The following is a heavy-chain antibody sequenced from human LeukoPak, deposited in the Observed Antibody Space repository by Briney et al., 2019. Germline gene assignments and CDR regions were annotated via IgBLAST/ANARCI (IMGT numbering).Heavy chain of an antibody. Sequence: GGSLRLSCAASGFTFSTYAMTWVRKAQGRGWGWFSLISRGGDVTYYADSVKGRFTISRDSSKNTLYLQMHSLRAEDTAVYYCAARPGEVAVPYDYWGQGTLVTVSS. CDR3: AARPGEVAVPYDY. CDR1: GFTFSTYA. J-gene: IGHJ4*02. CDR2: ISRGGDVT. V-gene: IGHV3-23*01. D-gene: IGHD2-15*01.